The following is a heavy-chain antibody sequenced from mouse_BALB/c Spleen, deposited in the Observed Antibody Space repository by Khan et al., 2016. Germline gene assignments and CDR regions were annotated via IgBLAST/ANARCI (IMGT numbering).Heavy chain of an antibody. CDR2: IHYSGST. CDR1: GYSITSGYS. Sequence: EVQLQESGPDLVKPSQSLSLTCTVTGYSITSGYSWPWLRQFPGNKLEWMGYIHYSGSTNYNPSLKSRISITRDTSKNQFFLQLNSVTTEDSATYYCVYGYDEAYWGQGTLVTVSA. V-gene: IGHV3-1*02. D-gene: IGHD2-2*01. CDR3: VYGYDEAY. J-gene: IGHJ3*01.